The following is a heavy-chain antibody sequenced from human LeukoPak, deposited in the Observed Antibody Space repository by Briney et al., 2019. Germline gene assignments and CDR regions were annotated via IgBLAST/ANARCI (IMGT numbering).Heavy chain of an antibody. CDR2: ISSSGGTI. CDR3: AREATFDYYYYYMDV. J-gene: IGHJ6*03. Sequence: GGSLRLSCVASGFTFSTYEMNWVRQAPGKGLEWLSYISSSGGTIYYADSVKGRFTISRDNTKNSLSLLMHSLRAEDTAVYYCAREATFDYYYYYMDVWGKGTTVTISS. D-gene: IGHD2/OR15-2a*01. CDR1: GFTFSTYE. V-gene: IGHV3-48*03.